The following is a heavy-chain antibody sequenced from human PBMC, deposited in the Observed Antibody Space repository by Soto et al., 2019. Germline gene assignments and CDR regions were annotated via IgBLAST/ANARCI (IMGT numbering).Heavy chain of an antibody. CDR2: IWYDGSNK. CDR3: ARDKGSSSSGEVYYYYGMDV. Sequence: QVQLVESGGGVVQPGRSLRLSCAASGFTFSSYGMHWVRQAPGKGLEWVAVIWYDGSNKYYADSVKGRFTISRDNSKNTLYLQMNSLRAEDTAVYYCARDKGSSSSGEVYYYYGMDVWGQGTTVTVSS. D-gene: IGHD6-6*01. V-gene: IGHV3-33*01. CDR1: GFTFSSYG. J-gene: IGHJ6*02.